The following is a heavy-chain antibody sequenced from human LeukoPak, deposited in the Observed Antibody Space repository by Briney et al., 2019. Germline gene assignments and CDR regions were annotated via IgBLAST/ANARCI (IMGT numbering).Heavy chain of an antibody. D-gene: IGHD1-26*01. CDR3: AGGTYYYFDY. CDR2: VYYSGSA. Sequence: KTSETLSLTCTVSGGSISSYYWSWIRQPPGKGVEWIGYVYYSGSAHYNPSLKSRVTISVDTSKNQFSLKVSSVTAADTAIYHCAGGTYYYFDYWGQGTLVTVSS. J-gene: IGHJ4*02. CDR1: GGSISSYY. V-gene: IGHV4-59*01.